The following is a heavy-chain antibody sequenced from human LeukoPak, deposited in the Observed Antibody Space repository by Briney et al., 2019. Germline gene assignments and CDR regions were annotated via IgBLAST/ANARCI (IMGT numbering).Heavy chain of an antibody. D-gene: IGHD4-17*01. CDR3: ASELRGYGSFDY. Sequence: GRSLRLSCAASGFTFSSYGMHWVRQAPGKGLEWVAVIWYDGSNKYYADSVKGRFTISRDNSKNTLYLQMNSLRAEDTAVYYYASELRGYGSFDYWGQGTLVTVSS. J-gene: IGHJ4*02. V-gene: IGHV3-33*01. CDR1: GFTFSSYG. CDR2: IWYDGSNK.